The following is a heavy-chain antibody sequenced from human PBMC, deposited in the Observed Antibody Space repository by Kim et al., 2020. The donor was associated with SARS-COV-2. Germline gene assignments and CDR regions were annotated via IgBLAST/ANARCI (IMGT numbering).Heavy chain of an antibody. CDR1: GGSISSSSYY. CDR3: ARGGTGSYYTLHWVEKERGGAINV. CDR2: IYYSGST. Sequence: SETLSLTCTVSGGSISSSSYYWGWIRQPPGKGLEWIGSIYYSGSTYYNPSLKSRVTISVDTCKNQFALKLSSVTAADTGVYYCARGGTGSYYTLHWVEKERGGAINVWGQGTMVSVSS. D-gene: IGHD3-10*01. V-gene: IGHV4-39*01. J-gene: IGHJ3*01.